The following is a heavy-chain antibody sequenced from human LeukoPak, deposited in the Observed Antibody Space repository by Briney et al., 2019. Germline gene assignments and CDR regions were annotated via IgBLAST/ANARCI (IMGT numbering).Heavy chain of an antibody. Sequence: SETLSLTCTVSGGSISSYYWSWIRQPPGKGLEWIGYIYYSGSTNYNPSLKSRVTISVDTSKNQFSLKLSSVTAADTAVYYCARAMYYYDSSGYYPGYYYYYMDVWGKGTTVTISS. D-gene: IGHD3-22*01. J-gene: IGHJ6*03. CDR1: GGSISSYY. V-gene: IGHV4-59*01. CDR2: IYYSGST. CDR3: ARAMYYYDSSGYYPGYYYYYMDV.